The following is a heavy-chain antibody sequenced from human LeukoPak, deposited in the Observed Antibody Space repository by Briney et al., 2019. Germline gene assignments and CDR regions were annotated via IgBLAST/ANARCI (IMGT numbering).Heavy chain of an antibody. Sequence: GGSLRLSCAASAFTFSSDWMRWVRQAPGKGLVWVSRISSDGSSTSYADSVKGRFTISRDNTKNTLYLQMNSLRDEDTAVYYCTRGRTNNYGYFDYWGQGTLVTVSS. CDR3: TRGRTNNYGYFDY. CDR2: ISSDGSST. D-gene: IGHD5-18*01. V-gene: IGHV3-74*01. J-gene: IGHJ4*02. CDR1: AFTFSSDW.